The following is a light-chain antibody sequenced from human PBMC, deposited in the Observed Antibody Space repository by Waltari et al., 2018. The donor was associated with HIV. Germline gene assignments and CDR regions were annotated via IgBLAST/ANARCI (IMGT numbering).Light chain of an antibody. CDR3: QQMNSFT. CDR2: KAS. Sequence: DIQLTQSPSTLSASVGDTVTITCRASQSIGPWLAWYQQKPGKAPTLVIYKASSLEIGIPSRFSGSVSGTQFTLTITSLQPDDFGTYYCQQMNSFTFGPGTKVD. V-gene: IGKV1-5*03. J-gene: IGKJ3*01. CDR1: QSIGPW.